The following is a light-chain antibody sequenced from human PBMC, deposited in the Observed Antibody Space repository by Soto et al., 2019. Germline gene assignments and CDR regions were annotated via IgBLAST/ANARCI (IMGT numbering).Light chain of an antibody. Sequence: EIVLTQSPGTLSLSPGERATLSCSASQSVSSSYLAWYQQKPGQAPRLLIYGASSRATGIPDRFSGSGSGTDFTLTISRLEPEDFEVYYCQQYGSSPIFGQGTRLEIK. V-gene: IGKV3-20*01. CDR2: GAS. CDR3: QQYGSSPI. J-gene: IGKJ5*01. CDR1: QSVSSSY.